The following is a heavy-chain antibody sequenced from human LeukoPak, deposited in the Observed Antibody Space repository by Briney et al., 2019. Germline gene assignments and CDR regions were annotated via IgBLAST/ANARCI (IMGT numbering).Heavy chain of an antibody. D-gene: IGHD7-27*01. J-gene: IGHJ4*02. CDR3: AKDSSNWAKDY. CDR2: IRHDGSNK. V-gene: IGHV3-30*02. Sequence: GGSLRLSCAASGFTFSSYGMHWVRQAPATGLELVAFIRHDGSNKYHADSVRGRFTISRDNSKNTLYLQMNSLRAEDTAVYYCAKDSSNWAKDYWGQGSLVTVSS. CDR1: GFTFSSYG.